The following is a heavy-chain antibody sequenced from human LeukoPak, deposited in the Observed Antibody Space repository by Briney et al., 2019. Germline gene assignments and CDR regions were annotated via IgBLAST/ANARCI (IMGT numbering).Heavy chain of an antibody. CDR2: INHRGST. D-gene: IGHD3-22*01. CDR1: GGSFSGYY. CDR3: ARSVSQYYYDSSGYYFDY. J-gene: IGHJ4*02. Sequence: PSETLSLTCVVYGGSFSGYYWNWIRQSPGKGLEWIGEINHRGSTNYNPSLKRRVTISLDTSKNQFSLKLSSVTAADTAVYYCARSVSQYYYDSSGYYFDYWGQGTLVTVSS. V-gene: IGHV4-34*01.